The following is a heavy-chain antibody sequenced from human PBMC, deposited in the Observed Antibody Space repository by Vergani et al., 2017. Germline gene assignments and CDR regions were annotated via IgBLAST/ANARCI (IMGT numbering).Heavy chain of an antibody. D-gene: IGHD3-22*01. CDR2: IHPADSDT. V-gene: IGHV5-51*01. Sequence: EVQLVQSGAEVKKPGESLTISCQLSGYSFTNYWIGWVRQMPGKGLEWMGIIHPADSDTRDSPSFQGQVHIAVDKSISTAYLQRSSLRATDSAMYYCARLYGRDSSGSKYFDYWGQGTLVTGSS. CDR3: ARLYGRDSSGSKYFDY. J-gene: IGHJ4*02. CDR1: GYSFTNYW.